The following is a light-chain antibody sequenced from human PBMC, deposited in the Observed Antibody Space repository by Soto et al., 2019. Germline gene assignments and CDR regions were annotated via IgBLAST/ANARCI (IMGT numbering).Light chain of an antibody. V-gene: IGLV2-11*01. Sequence: QSALTQPRSVSGSPGQSVTISCTGTSSDVGGYNFFSCYQQYPGKAPKLIIYDVTKGPSGVNDRFSGSTSGNASSLTISGLQPEDAADYYCKSDTSRSTLVFGGGTKLTVL. J-gene: IGLJ2*01. CDR1: SSDVGGYNF. CDR3: KSDTSRSTLV. CDR2: DVT.